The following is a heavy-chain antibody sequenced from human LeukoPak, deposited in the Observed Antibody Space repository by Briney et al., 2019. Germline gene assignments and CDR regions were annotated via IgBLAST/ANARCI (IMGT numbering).Heavy chain of an antibody. V-gene: IGHV4-34*01. Sequence: SETLSLTCAVYGGSFSGYYWSWTRQPPGKGLEWIGEINHSGSTNYNPSLKSRVTISVDTSKNQFSLKLSSVTAADTAVYYCARGRYSSGWYKGAFYFDYWGQGTLVTVSS. CDR3: ARGRYSSGWYKGAFYFDY. J-gene: IGHJ4*02. CDR2: INHSGST. D-gene: IGHD6-19*01. CDR1: GGSFSGYY.